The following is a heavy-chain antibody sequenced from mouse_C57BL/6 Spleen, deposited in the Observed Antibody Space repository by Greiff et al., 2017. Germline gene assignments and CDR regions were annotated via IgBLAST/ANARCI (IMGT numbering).Heavy chain of an antibody. Sequence: VQLKESGGGLVQPGGSLSLSCAASGFTFTDYYMSWVRQPPGKALEWLGFIRNKANGYTTEYSASVKGRFTISRDNSQSILYLQMNALRAEYSATYYCALGANRYYFDYWGQGTTRTVSS. J-gene: IGHJ2*01. V-gene: IGHV7-3*01. D-gene: IGHD2-10*02. CDR2: IRNKANGYTT. CDR3: ALGANRYYFDY. CDR1: GFTFTDYY.